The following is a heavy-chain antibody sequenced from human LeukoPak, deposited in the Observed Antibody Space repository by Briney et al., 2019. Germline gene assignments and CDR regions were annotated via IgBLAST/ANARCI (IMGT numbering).Heavy chain of an antibody. Sequence: GGSLRLSCAASGFTFDDYAMHWVRQAPGKGLEWVSGISWNSGSIGYADSVKGRFTISRDNAKNSLYLQMNSLRAEDTALYYCAKDFRDYPGAFDIWGQGTMVTVSS. D-gene: IGHD3-16*01. V-gene: IGHV3-9*01. J-gene: IGHJ3*02. CDR3: AKDFRDYPGAFDI. CDR1: GFTFDDYA. CDR2: ISWNSGSI.